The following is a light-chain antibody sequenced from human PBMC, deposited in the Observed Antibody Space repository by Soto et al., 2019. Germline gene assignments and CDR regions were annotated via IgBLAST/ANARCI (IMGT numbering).Light chain of an antibody. CDR3: CSYAGSYTWV. Sequence: QSALTQPASVSGSPGQSITISCTGTGSDVGGYNYVSWYQHHPGKAPKLLIYDVIQRPSGVPDRFSGSKSGNTASLTISGLQAEDEADYYCCSYAGSYTWVFGGGTKLTVL. CDR2: DVI. CDR1: GSDVGGYNY. V-gene: IGLV2-11*01. J-gene: IGLJ3*02.